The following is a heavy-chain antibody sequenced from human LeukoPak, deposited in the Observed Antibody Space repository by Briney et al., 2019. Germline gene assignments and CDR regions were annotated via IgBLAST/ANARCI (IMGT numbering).Heavy chain of an antibody. CDR3: ARDGDIVVVPAAQGDYYYGMDV. D-gene: IGHD2-2*01. CDR2: FDPEDGET. J-gene: IGHJ6*02. CDR1: GYTLTELS. Sequence: GASVKVSCKVSGYTLTELSMHWVRQAPGKGLEWMGGFDPEDGETIYAQKFQGRVTITRDTSASTAYMELSSLRSEDTAVYYCARDGDIVVVPAAQGDYYYGMDVWGQGTTVTVSS. V-gene: IGHV1-24*01.